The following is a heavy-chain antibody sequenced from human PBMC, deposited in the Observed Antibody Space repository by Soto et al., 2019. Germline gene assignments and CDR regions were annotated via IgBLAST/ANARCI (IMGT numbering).Heavy chain of an antibody. CDR1: GFTFSSYG. D-gene: IGHD4-17*01. Sequence: QVQLVESGGGVVQPGRSLRLSCAASGFTFSSYGMHWVRQAPGKGLEWVAVISYDGSNKYYADSVKGRFTISRDNSKNTLYLQMNSLRAEDTAVYYCAKVGTTVVTPGDYWGQGTLVTFSS. CDR3: AKVGTTVVTPGDY. V-gene: IGHV3-30*18. CDR2: ISYDGSNK. J-gene: IGHJ4*02.